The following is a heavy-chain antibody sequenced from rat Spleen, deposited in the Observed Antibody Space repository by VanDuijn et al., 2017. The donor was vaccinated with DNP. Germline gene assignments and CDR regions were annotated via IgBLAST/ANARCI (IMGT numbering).Heavy chain of an antibody. D-gene: IGHD4-1*01. J-gene: IGHJ2*01. CDR1: GFTFSDYN. CDR2: ISVGGGNT. V-gene: IGHV5S13*01. Sequence: EVQLVESGGGLVQAGRSLKLSCAASGFTFSDYNMAWVRQAPKKGLEWVASISVGGGNTYYRDSVKGRFTISRDNAENTQYLQMDSLRSEDTATYYCARRGDGYKYFDKWGQGVMVTVSS. CDR3: ARRGDGYKYFDK.